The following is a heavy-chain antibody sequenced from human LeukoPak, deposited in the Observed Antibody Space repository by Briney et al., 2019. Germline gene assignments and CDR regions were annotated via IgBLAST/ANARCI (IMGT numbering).Heavy chain of an antibody. Sequence: GGSLRLSCAASGFSFSDYYMIWIRQAPGKGLGWVSYITTSGSIIYYADSVKGRFTISRDNAKNSVYLQMHSLRAEDTAVYYCARGTVVITSPFFDYWGQGTLVTVSS. V-gene: IGHV3-11*01. D-gene: IGHD3-22*01. CDR3: ARGTVVITSPFFDY. CDR1: GFSFSDYY. J-gene: IGHJ4*02. CDR2: ITTSGSII.